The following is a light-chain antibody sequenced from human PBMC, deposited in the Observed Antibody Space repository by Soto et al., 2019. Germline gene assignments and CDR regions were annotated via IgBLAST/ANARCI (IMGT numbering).Light chain of an antibody. CDR3: QQSDSTPYT. V-gene: IGKV1-39*01. CDR2: AAS. J-gene: IGKJ2*01. CDR1: QSISSY. Sequence: DIQMTQSPSSLSASVGDTVTITCRASQSISSYLNWYQQRPGKAPKLLIYAASNLQSGVPSRFSGSGSGTDFTLTITSLQPEDFSTYYCQQSDSTPYTFGQGTKVEI.